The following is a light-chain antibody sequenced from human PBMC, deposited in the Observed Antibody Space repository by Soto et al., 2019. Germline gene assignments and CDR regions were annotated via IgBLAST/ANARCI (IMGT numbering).Light chain of an antibody. CDR3: LLDYAYFWA. CDR2: AAS. J-gene: IGKJ1*01. V-gene: IGKV1-6*01. CDR1: QGIRSA. Sequence: AIQLTQSPSSLSASGGDRVTITCRASQGIRSALGWYQQKPGKVPKLLIYAASTLQSGVPSRFSGSGFGTDFTLTINSLQPEDFATYYCLLDYAYFWAFGQGTKVEVK.